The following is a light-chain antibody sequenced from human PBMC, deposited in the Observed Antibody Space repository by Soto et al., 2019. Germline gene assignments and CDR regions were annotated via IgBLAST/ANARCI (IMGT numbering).Light chain of an antibody. CDR3: CSYAGTFTDV. V-gene: IGLV2-11*01. CDR1: SSDVGGYNY. J-gene: IGLJ1*01. CDR2: AVT. Sequence: QSVLTQPRSVSGSPGQSVTISCTGTSSDVGGYNYVSWFQQHPGKAPKLMIYAVTERPSGVPDRFSGSKSGNTASLTISGLQAEDEADYYCCSYAGTFTDVFGTGTKVTVL.